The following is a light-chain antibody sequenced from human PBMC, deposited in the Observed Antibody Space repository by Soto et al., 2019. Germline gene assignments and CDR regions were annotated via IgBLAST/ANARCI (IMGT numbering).Light chain of an antibody. CDR3: QQYNSYSST. V-gene: IGKV1-5*01. CDR2: DAS. Sequence: DIQMTQSPSTLSASVGDRVTITCRASQSIGNWLAWYQQKPGKAPKLLIYDASSLESGVPSRFSGSGSGTEFTLTTSSLQPDDFATYYCQQYNSYSSTFGHGTKVDIK. J-gene: IGKJ1*01. CDR1: QSIGNW.